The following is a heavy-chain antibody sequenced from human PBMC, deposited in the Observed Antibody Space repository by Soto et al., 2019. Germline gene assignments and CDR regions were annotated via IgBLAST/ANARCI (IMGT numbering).Heavy chain of an antibody. V-gene: IGHV3-30-3*01. J-gene: IGHJ6*02. CDR1: GFTFSSYA. D-gene: IGHD6-19*01. CDR3: ARGENGWDYYYYYYGMDV. CDR2: ISYDGSNK. Sequence: QVQLVESGGGVVQPGRSLRLSCAASGFTFSSYAMHWVRQAPGKGLEWVAVISYDGSNKYYADSVKGRFTISRDNSKITLYLQMNSLRAEDTAVYYCARGENGWDYYYYYYGMDVWGQGTTVTVSS.